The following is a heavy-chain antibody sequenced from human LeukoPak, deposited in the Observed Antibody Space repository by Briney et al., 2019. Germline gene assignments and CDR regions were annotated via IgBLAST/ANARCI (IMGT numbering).Heavy chain of an antibody. CDR2: IYYSGST. J-gene: IGHJ6*03. D-gene: IGHD1-26*01. CDR3: ARATWDPNYYYYMDV. V-gene: IGHV4-38-2*02. Sequence: SETLSLTCTVSYYAISRGHYWGWIRQPPGKGLEWIGSIYYSGSTYYNPSLKSRVTISVDTSKNQFSLKLSSVTAADTAVYYCARATWDPNYYYYMDVWGKGTTVTISS. CDR1: YYAISRGHY.